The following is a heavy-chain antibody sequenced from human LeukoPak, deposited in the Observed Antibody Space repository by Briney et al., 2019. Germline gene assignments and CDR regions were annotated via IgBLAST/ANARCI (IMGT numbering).Heavy chain of an antibody. CDR3: AKDQQGGEWRFDP. J-gene: IGHJ5*02. CDR2: ISYDGSNK. CDR1: GFTFSSYG. D-gene: IGHD3-3*01. V-gene: IGHV3-30*18. Sequence: GRSLRLSCAASGFTFSSYGMHWVRQAPGKGLEWVAVISYDGSNKYYADSVKGRFTISRDNSKNTLYLQMNSLRAEDTAVYYCAKDQQGGEWRFDPWGQGTLVTVSS.